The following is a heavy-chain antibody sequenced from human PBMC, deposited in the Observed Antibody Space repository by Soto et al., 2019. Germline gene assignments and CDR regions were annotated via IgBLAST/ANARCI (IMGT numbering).Heavy chain of an antibody. CDR1: GGSFSGYY. CDR2: INHSGST. D-gene: IGHD3-10*01. V-gene: IGHV4-34*01. J-gene: IGHJ3*02. CDR3: ASFRRGHPLYDAFDI. Sequence: QVQLQQWGAGLLKPSETLSHTCAVYGGSFSGYYWSWIRQPPGKGLEWIGEINHSGSTNYNPSLKSRVTISVDTSKNQFSLKLSSVTAADTAVYYCASFRRGHPLYDAFDIWGQGTMVTVSS.